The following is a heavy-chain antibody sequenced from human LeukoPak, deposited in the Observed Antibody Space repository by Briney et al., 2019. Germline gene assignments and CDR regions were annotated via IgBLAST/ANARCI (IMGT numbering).Heavy chain of an antibody. Sequence: PGGSLRLSCAASGFTFSSYEMNWVRQAPGKGLEWVSYISSSSSTIYYADSVRGRFTISRDNAKNSLYLQMNSLRAEDTAVYYCAREVPAEMGSGYLWRSRFDYWGQGTLVTVSS. CDR2: ISSSSSTI. V-gene: IGHV3-48*03. CDR1: GFTFSSYE. CDR3: AREVPAEMGSGYLWRSRFDY. D-gene: IGHD5-12*01. J-gene: IGHJ4*02.